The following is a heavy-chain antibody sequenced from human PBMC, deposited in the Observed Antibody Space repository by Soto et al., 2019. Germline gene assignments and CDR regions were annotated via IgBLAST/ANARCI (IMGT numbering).Heavy chain of an antibody. J-gene: IGHJ4*02. V-gene: IGHV3-49*03. D-gene: IGHD2-15*01. CDR3: STGDCSGGSCYSGLEY. Sequence: GSLRLSCTASGFSFGDYGMNWFRQAPGKGLEWVAFIRSKVYGGTTEYAASVKGRFTISRDDSKSIASLQMDSLKVEDTAVYYCSTGDCSGGSCYSGLEYWGQGTLVTVSS. CDR2: IRSKVYGGTT. CDR1: GFSFGDYG.